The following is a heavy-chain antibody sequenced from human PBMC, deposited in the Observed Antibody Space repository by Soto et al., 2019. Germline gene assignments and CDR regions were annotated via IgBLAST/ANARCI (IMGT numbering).Heavy chain of an antibody. J-gene: IGHJ5*02. Sequence: QVQLQESGPGLVKPSETLSLTCTVSGGSISNYYWTWIRQPPGKGLEWIGYIYYSGNTNYNPSLKSRLTIXXDXSXXQLSLKVSSVTAADTAVYYCARGAVAGTGLNWFDPWGQGTLVTVSS. V-gene: IGHV4-59*01. CDR2: IYYSGNT. CDR1: GGSISNYY. CDR3: ARGAVAGTGLNWFDP. D-gene: IGHD6-19*01.